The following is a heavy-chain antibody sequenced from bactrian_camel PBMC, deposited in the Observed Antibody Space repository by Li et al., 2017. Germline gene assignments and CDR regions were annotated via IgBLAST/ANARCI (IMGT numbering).Heavy chain of an antibody. CDR1: GYSSIVNC. J-gene: IGHJ4*01. CDR3: AARDTGLCEIMSAYNY. CDR2: FTSDDST. Sequence: QVQLVESGGGSVDAGGSLRLSCAASGYSSIVNCMGWYRQGTGEEREGVAAIFTSDDSTYYTDSVKGRFTISRENDKNTVYLQMNNLKPEDTGMYYCAARDTGLCEIMSAYNYWGQGTQVTVS. V-gene: IGHV3S53*01. D-gene: IGHD5*01.